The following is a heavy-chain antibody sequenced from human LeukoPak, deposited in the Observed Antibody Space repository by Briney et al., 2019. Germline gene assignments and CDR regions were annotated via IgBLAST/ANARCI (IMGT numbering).Heavy chain of an antibody. V-gene: IGHV3-30*03. D-gene: IGHD6-19*01. CDR2: ISYDGSNK. CDR1: GFTFSSYG. J-gene: IGHJ4*02. CDR3: VRDWGLSSGWYDY. Sequence: GGSLRLSCAASGFTFSSYGMHWVRQAPGKGLEWVAVISYDGSNKYYADSVKGRFTISRDNSKNTLYLQMNSLRAEDTAVYYCVRDWGLSSGWYDYWGQGTLVTVSS.